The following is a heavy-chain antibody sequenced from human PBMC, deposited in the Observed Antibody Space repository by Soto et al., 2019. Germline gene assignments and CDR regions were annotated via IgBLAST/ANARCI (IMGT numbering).Heavy chain of an antibody. CDR1: GFTFSSYG. CDR2: VSYDGANT. D-gene: IGHD2-2*01. V-gene: IGHV3-30*18. CDR3: AKSKSGVRPYQHQSLFDY. J-gene: IGHJ4*02. Sequence: QGQLVESGGGVVQPGRSLRLSCAASGFTFSSYGMHWVRQAPGKGLEWVAVVSYDGANTYYIDSVKDRFTVSRDNSKNTVFLQMNSLRADDTAVYYCAKSKSGVRPYQHQSLFDYWGQGALVTVSS.